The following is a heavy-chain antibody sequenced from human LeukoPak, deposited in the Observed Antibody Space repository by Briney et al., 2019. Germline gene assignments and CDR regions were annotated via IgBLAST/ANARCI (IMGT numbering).Heavy chain of an antibody. CDR1: GYTFTSYY. CDR2: INPSGGST. Sequence: ASVKVSCKASGYTFTSYYMHWVRQAPGQGLEWMGIINPSGGSTSYAQKFQGRVTMTRDMSTSTVYMELSSLRSEDAAVYYCAREGYGYYSLDYWGQGTLVTVSS. V-gene: IGHV1-46*01. J-gene: IGHJ4*02. CDR3: AREGYGYYSLDY. D-gene: IGHD5-18*01.